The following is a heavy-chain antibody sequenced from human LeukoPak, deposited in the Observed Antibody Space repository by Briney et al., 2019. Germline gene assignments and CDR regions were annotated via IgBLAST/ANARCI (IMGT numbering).Heavy chain of an antibody. CDR1: GYSISSGYY. Sequence: SETLSLTCTVSGYSISSGYYWGWIRPPPGKGLEWIGIIYHSGSTYYNPSLKSRVTISVDTSKNQFSLKLSSVSAADTALYYCARVAEMATTVDYGGQGTLVTVSS. D-gene: IGHD5-24*01. CDR3: ARVAEMATTVDY. V-gene: IGHV4-38-2*02. J-gene: IGHJ4*02. CDR2: IYHSGST.